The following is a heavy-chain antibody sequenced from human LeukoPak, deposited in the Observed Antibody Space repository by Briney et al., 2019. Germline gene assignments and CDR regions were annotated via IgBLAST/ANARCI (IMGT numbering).Heavy chain of an antibody. J-gene: IGHJ6*02. D-gene: IGHD3-10*01. CDR1: GFTFSSYE. CDR2: ISSSGSTI. V-gene: IGHV3-48*03. CDR3: ARGTMVRGEPSGMDV. Sequence: GGSLRLSCAASGFTFSSYEMHWVRQAPGKGLEWVSYISSSGSTIYYADSVKGRFTISRDNAKNSLYLQMTSLRAEDTAVYYCARGTMVRGEPSGMDVWGQGTTVTVSS.